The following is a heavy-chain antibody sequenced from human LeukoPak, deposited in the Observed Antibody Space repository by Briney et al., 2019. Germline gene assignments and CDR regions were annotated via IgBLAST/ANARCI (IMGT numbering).Heavy chain of an antibody. CDR3: ARATTANWFDP. CDR1: GGSISSYY. CDR2: IYTSGST. Sequence: SGTLPLTCPVSGGSISSYYWRWIRQPAGKGLEWIGRIYTSGSTNYNPSLKSRVTMSVDTSKNQFSLKLSSVTAADTAVYYCARATTANWFDPWGQGTLVTVSS. D-gene: IGHD1-1*01. V-gene: IGHV4-4*07. J-gene: IGHJ5*02.